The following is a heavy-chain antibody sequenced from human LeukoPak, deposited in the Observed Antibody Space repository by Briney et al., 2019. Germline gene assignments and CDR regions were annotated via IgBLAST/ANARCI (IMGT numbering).Heavy chain of an antibody. CDR1: GYTFTSYY. D-gene: IGHD4-17*01. J-gene: IGHJ4*02. CDR3: ARQYGYPLDRRPFDY. Sequence: GASVTVSCKTSGYTFTSYYIHWVRQAPGQGLEWMGIINPSGDSTNYAQKFQGRVTMTRDMSTSTVYMELSSLRSEDTAVYYCARQYGYPLDRRPFDYWGQGTLVTVSS. V-gene: IGHV1-46*01. CDR2: INPSGDST.